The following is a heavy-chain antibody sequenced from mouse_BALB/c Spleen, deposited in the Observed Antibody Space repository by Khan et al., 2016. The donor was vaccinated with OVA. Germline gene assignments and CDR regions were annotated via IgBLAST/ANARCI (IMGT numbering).Heavy chain of an antibody. V-gene: IGHV9-3-1*01. CDR1: GYTFTNYG. Sequence: QIQLVQSGPELKKPGETVKISCKASGYTFTNYGMNWVKQAPGKGLKWMGWINTYTGEPTYADDFKGRFAFSLETSASTAYLQINNPTIEETSTYFCARPPYFSYVMVYWGQGTSVTVSS. J-gene: IGHJ4*01. D-gene: IGHD2-10*01. CDR3: ARPPYFSYVMVY. CDR2: INTYTGEP.